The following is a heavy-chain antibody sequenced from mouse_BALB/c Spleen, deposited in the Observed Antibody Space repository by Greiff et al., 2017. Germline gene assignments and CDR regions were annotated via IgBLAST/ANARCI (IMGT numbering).Heavy chain of an antibody. J-gene: IGHJ3*01. D-gene: IGHD1-1*01. Sequence: QVQLQQSGAELAKPGASVKMSCKASGYTFTSYWMHWVKQRPGQGLEWIGYINPSTGYTEYNQKFKDKATLTADKSSSTAYMQLSSLTSEDSAVYYCARWGTTAWFAYWGQGTLVTVSA. CDR1: GYTFTSYW. V-gene: IGHV1-7*01. CDR2: INPSTGYT. CDR3: ARWGTTAWFAY.